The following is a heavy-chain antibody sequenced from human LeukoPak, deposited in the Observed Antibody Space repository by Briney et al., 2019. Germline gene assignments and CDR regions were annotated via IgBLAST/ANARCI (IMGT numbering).Heavy chain of an antibody. J-gene: IGHJ4*02. CDR2: IYYSGST. D-gene: IGHD2-15*01. Sequence: PSQTLSLTCTVSGGSISSGGYYWSWIRQHPEKGLEWIGYIYYSGSTYYNPPLKSRVTISVDTSKNQFSLKLSSVTAADTAVYYCARDRCSGGSCYYFDYWGQGTLVTVSS. CDR3: ARDRCSGGSCYYFDY. V-gene: IGHV4-31*03. CDR1: GGSISSGGYY.